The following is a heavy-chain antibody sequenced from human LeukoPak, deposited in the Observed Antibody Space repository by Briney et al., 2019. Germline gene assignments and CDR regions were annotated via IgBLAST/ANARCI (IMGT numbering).Heavy chain of an antibody. D-gene: IGHD3-22*01. CDR2: IYYSGST. CDR1: GGSISSYY. J-gene: IGHJ5*02. Sequence: PSETLSLTCTVSGGSISSYYWSWIRQPPGKGLEWIGYIYYSGSTNYKSSLKSRVTISVDTTKNQFSLKLSSVTAADTAVYYCARRDSSGYYDWFDPWGQGSLVTVSS. V-gene: IGHV4-59*01. CDR3: ARRDSSGYYDWFDP.